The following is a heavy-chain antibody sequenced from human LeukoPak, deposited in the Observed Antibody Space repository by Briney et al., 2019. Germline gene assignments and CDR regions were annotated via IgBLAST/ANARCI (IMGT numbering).Heavy chain of an antibody. CDR2: ISAYNGNT. V-gene: IGHV1-18*01. J-gene: IGHJ5*02. CDR3: ARDLRIVVVPAANWFDP. CDR1: GYTFTSYG. Sequence: GASVKVSCKASGYTFTSYGISWVRQAPGQGLEWMGWISAYNGNTNYAQKLQGRVTVTTDTSTSTAYMELRSLRSDDTAVYYCARDLRIVVVPAANWFDPWGQGTLVTVSS. D-gene: IGHD2-2*01.